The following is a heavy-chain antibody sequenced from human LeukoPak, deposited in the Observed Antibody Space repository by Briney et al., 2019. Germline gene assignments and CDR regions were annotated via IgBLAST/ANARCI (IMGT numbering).Heavy chain of an antibody. V-gene: IGHV1-24*01. CDR2: FAPEDGET. CDR1: GYTLTELS. J-gene: IGHJ3*01. Sequence: ASVKVSCKVSGYTLTELSMYWVRQAPGKGLEWMGGFAPEDGETMYAPQFQGRLTMTEDSSTDTAYMELSSLRSEDTAVYFCATDGVGAKDDLLSFWGQGTKVTVSS. CDR3: ATDGVGAKDDLLSF. D-gene: IGHD1-26*01.